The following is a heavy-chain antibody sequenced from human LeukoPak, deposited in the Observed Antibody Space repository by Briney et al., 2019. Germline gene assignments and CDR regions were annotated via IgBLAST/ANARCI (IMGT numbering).Heavy chain of an antibody. J-gene: IGHJ3*02. D-gene: IGHD6-19*01. CDR2: IYYSGST. V-gene: IGHV4-59*01. Sequence: SETLSLTCTVSGGSISSYYWSWIRQPPGKGLERIGYIYYSGSTNYNPSLKSRVTISVDTSKNQFSLKLSSVTAADTAVYYCARDWPGSGWDDAFDIWGQGTMVTVSS. CDR3: ARDWPGSGWDDAFDI. CDR1: GGSISSYY.